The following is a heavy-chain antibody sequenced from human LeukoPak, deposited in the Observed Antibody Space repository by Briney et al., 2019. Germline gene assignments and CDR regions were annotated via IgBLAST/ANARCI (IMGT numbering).Heavy chain of an antibody. CDR3: AKKKRELRGFDY. J-gene: IGHJ4*02. CDR2: IGGSGGST. V-gene: IGHV3-23*01. Sequence: GGSLRLSSAASGFTFSSYAMSWVRQAPGKGLEWVSVIGGSGGSTYYADSVKGRFTISRDNSKNTLYLQMSSLRAEDTAVYYCAKKKRELRGFDYWGRGTLVTVSS. D-gene: IGHD1-7*01. CDR1: GFTFSSYA.